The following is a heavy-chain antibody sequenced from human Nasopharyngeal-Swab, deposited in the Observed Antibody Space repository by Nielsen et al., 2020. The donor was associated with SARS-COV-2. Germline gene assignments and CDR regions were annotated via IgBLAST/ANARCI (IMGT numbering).Heavy chain of an antibody. V-gene: IGHV3-33*01. D-gene: IGHD3-3*02. Sequence: GGQAPGKGVGCVAVIWYDGSNKYYADSVKGRFTITRDNSKNTLYLQMNSLRAEDTAVYYCAREGHRPFAGHGYGMDVWGQGTTVTVSS. CDR2: IWYDGSNK. J-gene: IGHJ6*02. CDR3: AREGHRPFAGHGYGMDV.